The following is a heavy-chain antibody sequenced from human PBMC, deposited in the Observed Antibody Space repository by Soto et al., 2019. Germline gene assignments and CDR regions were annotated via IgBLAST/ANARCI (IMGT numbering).Heavy chain of an antibody. Sequence: ASVKFSCKASGYTFTSYGISWVRQAPGQGLEWMGWISAYNGNTNYAQKLQGRVTMTTDTSTSTAYMELRSLRSDDTAVYYCAWFYYYDSSGYYGAEYFQHWGQGTLVTVSS. CDR1: GYTFTSYG. V-gene: IGHV1-18*01. D-gene: IGHD3-22*01. J-gene: IGHJ1*01. CDR2: ISAYNGNT. CDR3: AWFYYYDSSGYYGAEYFQH.